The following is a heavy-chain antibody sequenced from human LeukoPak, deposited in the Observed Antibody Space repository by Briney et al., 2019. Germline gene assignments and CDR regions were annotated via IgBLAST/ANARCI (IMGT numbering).Heavy chain of an antibody. CDR1: GYTFTSYY. CDR2: INPSGGST. D-gene: IGHD4-17*01. V-gene: IGHV1-46*01. J-gene: IGHJ4*02. Sequence: ASVKVSCTASGYTFTSYYMHWVRQAPGQGLEWMGIINPSGGSTSYAQKFQGRVTMTRDTSTSTVYMELSSLRSEDTAVYYCARGPTTVTTGLRYFDYWGQGTLVTVSS. CDR3: ARGPTTVTTGLRYFDY.